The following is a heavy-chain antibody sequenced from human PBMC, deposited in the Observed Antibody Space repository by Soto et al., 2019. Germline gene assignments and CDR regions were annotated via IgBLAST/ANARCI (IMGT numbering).Heavy chain of an antibody. V-gene: IGHV4-30-4*01. CDR3: AIDRRGVAASKFGYFDY. J-gene: IGHJ4*02. D-gene: IGHD2-15*01. CDR1: GGSISSGDYY. Sequence: PSETLSLTCTVSGGSISSGDYYWSWIRQPPGKGLEWIGYIYYSGSTYYNPSLKSRVTISVDTSKNQFSLKLSSVTAADTAVYYFAIDRRGVAASKFGYFDYWGQGTLVSVSS. CDR2: IYYSGST.